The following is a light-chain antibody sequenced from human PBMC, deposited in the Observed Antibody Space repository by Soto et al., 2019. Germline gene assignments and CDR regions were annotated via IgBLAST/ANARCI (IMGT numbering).Light chain of an antibody. CDR1: QSISSW. CDR3: QQYNSWWT. CDR2: DAS. Sequence: DIQMTQSPSTLSASVGDRVTITCRASQSISSWLAWYQQKPGKAPKLLIYDASSLESGVPSRFSGSGSGTEFNLTIISLQPDDFATYYCQQYNSWWTFGQGTKVEIK. J-gene: IGKJ1*01. V-gene: IGKV1-5*01.